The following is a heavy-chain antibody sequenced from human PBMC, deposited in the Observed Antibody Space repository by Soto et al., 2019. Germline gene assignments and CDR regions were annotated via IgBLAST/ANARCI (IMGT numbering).Heavy chain of an antibody. V-gene: IGHV4-34*01. CDR2: INDSGNI. J-gene: IGHJ6*03. CDR1: GGSFSGYQ. CDR3: ARGLILWFGELSRRGGYYYYMDV. D-gene: IGHD3-10*01. Sequence: PSETLSLTCAVYGGSFSGYQWSWIRQTPGKGLEWIGEINDSGNINYNPSLKSRVTILVDTAKKQISLKLSSVTAADTAVYYCARGLILWFGELSRRGGYYYYMDVWGTEDRMSVSS.